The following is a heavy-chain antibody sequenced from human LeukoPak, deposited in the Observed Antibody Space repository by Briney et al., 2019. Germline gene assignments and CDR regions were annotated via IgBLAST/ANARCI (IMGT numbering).Heavy chain of an antibody. CDR2: INYSGTT. V-gene: IGHV4-34*01. CDR3: AGHPGYYLDY. D-gene: IGHD3-9*01. J-gene: IGHJ4*02. Sequence: SETLSLTCAVYGGSFSDYYWSWIRQPPGKGLEWIGQINYSGTTNYSPSLKSRVTISVDTPKKQFSLKLNSVTAADTAVYCCAGHPGYYLDYWGQGTLVTASS. CDR1: GGSFSDYY.